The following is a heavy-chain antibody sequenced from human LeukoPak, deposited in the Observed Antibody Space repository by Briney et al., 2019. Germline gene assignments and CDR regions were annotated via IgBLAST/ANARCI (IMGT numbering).Heavy chain of an antibody. Sequence: ASVKVSCKASGYTFTSYGISWVRQAPGQGLEWMGWISAYNGNTNYAQKLQGRVTMTTDTSTSTAYMELRSLRSDDTAVYYCARGFLGTAMVNYYYYYYMDVWGKGTTVTVSS. V-gene: IGHV1-18*01. CDR3: ARGFLGTAMVNYYYYYYMDV. D-gene: IGHD5-18*01. CDR1: GYTFTSYG. J-gene: IGHJ6*03. CDR2: ISAYNGNT.